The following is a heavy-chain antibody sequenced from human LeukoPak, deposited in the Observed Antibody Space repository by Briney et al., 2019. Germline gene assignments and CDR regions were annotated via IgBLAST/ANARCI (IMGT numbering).Heavy chain of an antibody. J-gene: IGHJ3*01. CDR1: GGTFSSYA. V-gene: IGHV1-2*02. Sequence: GASVKVSCKASGGTFSSYAISWVRQAPGQGLEWMGWINPNSGGTSYAQKFQGRVAMTLDTSISTAYMDLSRLRSDDTAVYYCAREEGLWLDVWGQGTMVTVSS. D-gene: IGHD4/OR15-4a*01. CDR3: AREEGLWLDV. CDR2: INPNSGGT.